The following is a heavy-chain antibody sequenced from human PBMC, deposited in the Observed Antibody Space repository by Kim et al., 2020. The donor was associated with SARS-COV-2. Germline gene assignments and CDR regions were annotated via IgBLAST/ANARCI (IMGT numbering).Heavy chain of an antibody. CDR3: AGGSSSSTLDY. V-gene: IGHV4-34*01. Sequence: TNYNPSLRSRVTISVDTYKNQFSLKLSSVTAADTAVYYCAGGSSSSTLDYWGQGTLVTVSS. D-gene: IGHD6-6*01. J-gene: IGHJ4*02. CDR2: T.